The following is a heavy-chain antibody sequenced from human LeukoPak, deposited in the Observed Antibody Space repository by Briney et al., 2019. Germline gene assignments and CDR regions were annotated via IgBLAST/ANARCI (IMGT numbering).Heavy chain of an antibody. J-gene: IGHJ3*01. D-gene: IGHD3/OR15-3a*01. V-gene: IGHV3-30*18. CDR3: AKDDFTRGGAFDV. CDR2: ISYDGSNK. CDR1: GFTFSSYG. Sequence: PGGSLRLSCAASGFTFSSYGMHWVRQAPGKGLEWVSVISYDGSNKYYADSVKGRFTISRDNFKNTSYLQMNSLRAEDTAVYYCAKDDFTRGGAFDVWGQGTMVTVSP.